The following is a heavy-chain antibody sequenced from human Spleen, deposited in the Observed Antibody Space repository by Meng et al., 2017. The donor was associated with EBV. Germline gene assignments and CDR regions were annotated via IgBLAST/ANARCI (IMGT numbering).Heavy chain of an antibody. CDR1: GGSITSSGYS. CDR2: MYQSGST. V-gene: IGHV4-30-2*01. Sequence: QLQPQGPGPGLPKPSKTLSLTCAGSGGSITSSGYSWTWIRQPPGKGLEWIGYMYQSGSTYYSPSLKSRATISVDRSKNHLSLKLSSVTAADTAFYYCATIIVPATTMNYWGPGTLVTVSS. J-gene: IGHJ4*02. CDR3: ATIIVPATTMNY. D-gene: IGHD1-26*01.